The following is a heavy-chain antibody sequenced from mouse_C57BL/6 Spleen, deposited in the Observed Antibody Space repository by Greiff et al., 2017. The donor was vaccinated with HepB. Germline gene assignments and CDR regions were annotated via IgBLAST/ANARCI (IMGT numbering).Heavy chain of an antibody. CDR2: IHPNSGST. J-gene: IGHJ2*01. Sequence: QVHVKQSGAELVKPGASVKLSCKASGYTFTSYWMHWVKQRPGQGLEWIGMIHPNSGSTNYNEKFKSKATLTVDKSSSTAYMQLSSLTSEDSAVYYCAGDYVDYWGQGTTLTVSS. CDR3: AGDYVDY. V-gene: IGHV1-64*01. CDR1: GYTFTSYW.